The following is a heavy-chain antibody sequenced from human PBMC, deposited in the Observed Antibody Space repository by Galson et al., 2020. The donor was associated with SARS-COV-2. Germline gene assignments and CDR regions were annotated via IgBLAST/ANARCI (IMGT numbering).Heavy chain of an antibody. D-gene: IGHD6-19*01. Sequence: SETLSLTCAVSGGSISSSNWWSWVRQPPGKGLEWIGEIYHSGSTNYNPSLKSRVTISVDKSKNQFSLKLSSVTAADTAVYYCARKTPLTVSGRSGGYYYMDVWGKGTTVTVSS. CDR2: IYHSGST. V-gene: IGHV4-4*02. J-gene: IGHJ6*03. CDR3: ARKTPLTVSGRSGGYYYMDV. CDR1: GGSISSSNW.